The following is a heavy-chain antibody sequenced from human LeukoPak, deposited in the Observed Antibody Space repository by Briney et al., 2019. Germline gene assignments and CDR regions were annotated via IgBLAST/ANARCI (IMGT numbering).Heavy chain of an antibody. CDR1: GFTFSSYW. D-gene: IGHD3-3*01. Sequence: GGSLRLSCAASGFTFSSYWMSWVRQAPGKGLEWVANIKQDGTEKYYVDSVKGRFTISRDNAKNSLYLQMNSLRAEDTAVYYCARVGWRARFLASDEYYFDYWGQGTLVTVSS. CDR2: IKQDGTEK. CDR3: ARVGWRARFLASDEYYFDY. J-gene: IGHJ4*02. V-gene: IGHV3-7*01.